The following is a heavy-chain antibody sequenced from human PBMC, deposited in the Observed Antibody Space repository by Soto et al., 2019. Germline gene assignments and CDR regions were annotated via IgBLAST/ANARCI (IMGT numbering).Heavy chain of an antibody. CDR3: AREGGGYSSGWSAFDI. D-gene: IGHD6-19*01. CDR2: ISSSSSYT. Sequence: GGSLRLSCAASGFTFRDYYMSWIRQPPGKGLEWVSYISSSSSYTNYADSVKVRFTISRDNAKTSLYLQMNILRAEDTAVYYCAREGGGYSSGWSAFDIWGQGTMVTVSS. CDR1: GFTFRDYY. J-gene: IGHJ3*02. V-gene: IGHV3-11*06.